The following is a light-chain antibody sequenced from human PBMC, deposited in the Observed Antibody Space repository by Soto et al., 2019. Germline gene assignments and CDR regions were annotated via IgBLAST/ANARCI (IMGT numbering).Light chain of an antibody. V-gene: IGKV3-11*01. CDR2: DAS. CDR1: QSVSSY. Sequence: EIVLTQSPATLSLSPGERATISCRASQSVSSYFAWYQQKHGKDPRLLIYDASNRDTGIPARFSGSGSGTDFTLTISSLEPEDFAIYYCQQRGNWPLTFGQGTKV. CDR3: QQRGNWPLT. J-gene: IGKJ1*01.